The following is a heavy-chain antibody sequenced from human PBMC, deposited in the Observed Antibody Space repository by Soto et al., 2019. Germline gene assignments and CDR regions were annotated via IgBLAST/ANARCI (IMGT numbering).Heavy chain of an antibody. D-gene: IGHD3-10*01. CDR2: IIPILGIA. CDR1: GGTFSSYT. Sequence: SVKVSCKASGGTFSSYTISCVRQAPGQGLEWMGRIIPILGIANYAQKFQGRVTITADKSTSAAYMELSSLRSEDTAVYYCARDNMVRGVMSWFDPWGQGTLVTVSS. CDR3: ARDNMVRGVMSWFDP. V-gene: IGHV1-69*04. J-gene: IGHJ5*02.